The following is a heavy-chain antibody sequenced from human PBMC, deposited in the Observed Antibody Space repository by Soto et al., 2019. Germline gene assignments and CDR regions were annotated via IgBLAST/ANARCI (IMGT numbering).Heavy chain of an antibody. V-gene: IGHV3-30*18. Sequence: QVQLVESGGGVVQPGRSLRLSCAASGFTFSGYGLHWVRQAPGKGVEWVAVISHDGDKKYYADSVKGRFTISRDNSKNTLYLQMNSLAAEDTAVYFCAKVTDYWGQGTLVTVSS. CDR3: AKVTDY. CDR2: ISHDGDKK. CDR1: GFTFSGYG. J-gene: IGHJ4*02.